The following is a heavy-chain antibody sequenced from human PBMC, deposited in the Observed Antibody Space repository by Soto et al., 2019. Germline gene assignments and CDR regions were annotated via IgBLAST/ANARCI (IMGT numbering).Heavy chain of an antibody. CDR3: ARDRGNDYGDYKVGDY. D-gene: IGHD4-17*01. J-gene: IGHJ4*02. CDR1: GFTFSSYW. CDR2: IKQDGSEK. Sequence: EVQLVESGGGLVQPGGSLRLSCAASGFTFSSYWMSWVRQAPGKGLEWVANIKQDGSEKYYVDSVKGRFTISRDNAKNSLYLQMNSLRAEDTAVYYCARDRGNDYGDYKVGDYWGQGTLVTVSS. V-gene: IGHV3-7*01.